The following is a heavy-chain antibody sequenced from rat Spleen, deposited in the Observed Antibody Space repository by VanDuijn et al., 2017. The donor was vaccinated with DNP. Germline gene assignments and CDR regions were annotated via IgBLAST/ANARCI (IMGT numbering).Heavy chain of an antibody. V-gene: IGHV1-43*01. J-gene: IGHJ1*01. CDR3: ARRRLPYWYFDF. D-gene: IGHD1-4*01. CDR1: GYTFTSYS. CDR2: INTGSGGT. Sequence: QVQLQQSGAELTKPGSSVRISCRASGYTFTSYSIHWIKQTTGQGLEYIGYINTGSGGTNYNEKFRGKATLTVDTSSNTAFMQLSSLTPDDSAVYYCARRRLPYWYFDFWGPGTMVTVSS.